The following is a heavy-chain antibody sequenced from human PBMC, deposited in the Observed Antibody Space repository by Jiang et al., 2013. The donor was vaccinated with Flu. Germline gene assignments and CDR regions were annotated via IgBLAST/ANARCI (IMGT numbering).Heavy chain of an antibody. V-gene: IGHV1-69*06. J-gene: IGHJ4*02. CDR2: IIPIFGTA. CDR1: GGTFSSYA. Sequence: GAEVKKPGSSVKVSCKASGGTFSSYAISWVRQAPGQGLEWMGGIIPIFGTANYAQKFQGRVTITADKSASTAYMELSSLRSEDTAVYYCASLTYSSIAARFDYWGQGTLVTVSS. D-gene: IGHD6-6*01. CDR3: ASLTYSSIAARFDY.